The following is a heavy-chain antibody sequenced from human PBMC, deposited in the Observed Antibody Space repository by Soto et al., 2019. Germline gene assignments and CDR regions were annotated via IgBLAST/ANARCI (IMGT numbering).Heavy chain of an antibody. CDR1: GYTFTNYA. CDR3: ARGSGSSWPFDY. V-gene: IGHV1-3*01. Sequence: QVQLVQSGAEVKKPGASVKVSCKASGYTFTNYAIHWVRQAPGQRLEWMGWINAGNGYTKYSQKFQGRVSITRDTSASTAYMELSILRSVDTAVYYCARGSGSSWPFDYWGQGTLVTVSS. D-gene: IGHD6-13*01. CDR2: INAGNGYT. J-gene: IGHJ4*02.